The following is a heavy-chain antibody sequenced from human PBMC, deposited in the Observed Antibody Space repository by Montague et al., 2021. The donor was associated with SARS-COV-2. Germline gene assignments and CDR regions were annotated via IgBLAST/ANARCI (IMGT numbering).Heavy chain of an antibody. CDR3: ARQIATSGQWAFDI. CDR1: GGSITTSGHY. CDR2: DHYSAAK. J-gene: IGHJ3*02. D-gene: IGHD6-19*01. Sequence: SETLSLTCTASGGSITTSGHYWGWIRQPPGTGLEWIASDHYSAAKYYNPSLRSRLTISVDTSKNQFSLRLNSVTAADTAVYFCARQIATSGQWAFDIWGQGTAVTVSP. V-gene: IGHV4-39*01.